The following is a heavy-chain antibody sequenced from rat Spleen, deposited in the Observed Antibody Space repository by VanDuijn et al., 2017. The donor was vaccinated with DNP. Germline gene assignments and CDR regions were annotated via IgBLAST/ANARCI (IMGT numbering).Heavy chain of an antibody. D-gene: IGHD1-4*01. CDR2: INTGSGGT. V-gene: IGHV1-43*01. Sequence: QVQLQQSGAALAKPGSSVKISCEASGYTFTTYYITWMKQTTGQGLEYIGYINTGSGGTNFNEKFKGKATLTVDKSSSTAFMQLSSLTPDDSAVYYCARRRLPYWYFDFWGPGTMVTVSS. J-gene: IGHJ1*01. CDR3: ARRRLPYWYFDF. CDR1: GYTFTTYY.